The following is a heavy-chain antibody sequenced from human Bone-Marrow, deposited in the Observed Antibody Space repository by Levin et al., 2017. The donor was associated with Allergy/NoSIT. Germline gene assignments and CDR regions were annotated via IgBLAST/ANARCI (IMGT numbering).Heavy chain of an antibody. CDR1: GFPFSSYG. V-gene: IGHV3-30*18. J-gene: IGHJ4*02. CDR3: AKDLRRFLAPDY. CDR2: ISYDGSNK. Sequence: LSLTCAASGFPFSSYGMHWVRQAPGKGLEWVAVISYDGSNKYYADSVKGRFTISRDNSKNTLYLQMNSLRAEDTAVYYCAKDLRRFLAPDYWGQGTLVTVSS. D-gene: IGHD3-3*01.